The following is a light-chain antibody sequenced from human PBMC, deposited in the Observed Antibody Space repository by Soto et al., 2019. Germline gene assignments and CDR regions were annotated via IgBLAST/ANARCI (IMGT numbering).Light chain of an antibody. CDR2: NNN. V-gene: IGLV1-47*02. J-gene: IGLJ1*01. CDR3: AAWDDSLSGYV. CDR1: SSNIGSNY. Sequence: QSVLTQPPSASGTPGQRVTISCSGSSSNIGSNYVYWYQQPPGTAPKLLIYNNNLRPSGVPDRFSGSKSDTSASLAISGLRSEDEADYYCAAWDDSLSGYVFGTGTKVTVL.